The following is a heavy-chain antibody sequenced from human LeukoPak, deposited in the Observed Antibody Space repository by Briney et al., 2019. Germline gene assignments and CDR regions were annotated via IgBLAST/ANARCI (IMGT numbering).Heavy chain of an antibody. CDR2: INPSGGST. Sequence: ASVTVSFKASGYTFTSYYMHWVRQPPGQGLEWMGLINPSGGSTSYGQKFQGRVTMTRDMSTSTVYMELSSLRSEDTAVYYCARDLAVEMGTMGTYWGQGTLVIVSS. V-gene: IGHV1-46*01. CDR3: ARDLAVEMGTMGTY. D-gene: IGHD5-24*01. CDR1: GYTFTSYY. J-gene: IGHJ4*02.